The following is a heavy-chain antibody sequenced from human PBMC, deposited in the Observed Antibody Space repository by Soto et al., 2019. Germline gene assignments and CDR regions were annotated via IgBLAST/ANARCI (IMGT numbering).Heavy chain of an antibody. CDR1: GFTFSNYG. J-gene: IGHJ6*02. CDR3: AKGYYPIYYYYGMDV. V-gene: IGHV3-23*01. D-gene: IGHD2-15*01. Sequence: EVQLLESGGGLVQPGGSLRLSCAASGFTFSNYGMSWVRQAPGKGLEWVSVISASGNSTYYADSVKGRFTISRDNSKNTLYLQMNSLRAEDTAVFYCAKGYYPIYYYYGMDVWCQGTTVTVSS. CDR2: ISASGNST.